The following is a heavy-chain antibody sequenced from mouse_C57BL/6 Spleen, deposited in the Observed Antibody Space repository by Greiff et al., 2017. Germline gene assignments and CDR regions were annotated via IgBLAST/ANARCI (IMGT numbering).Heavy chain of an antibody. V-gene: IGHV1-4*01. Sequence: QVQLQQSGAELARPGASVKMSCKASGYTFTSYTMHWVKQRPGQGLEWIGYITPSSGYTKYNQKFKDKATLTADKSSSTAYMQLSSLTSEDSAVYYCARSDGHWYFDVWGTGTTVTVSS. CDR3: ARSDGHWYFDV. CDR1: GYTFTSYT. J-gene: IGHJ1*03. D-gene: IGHD2-3*01. CDR2: ITPSSGYT.